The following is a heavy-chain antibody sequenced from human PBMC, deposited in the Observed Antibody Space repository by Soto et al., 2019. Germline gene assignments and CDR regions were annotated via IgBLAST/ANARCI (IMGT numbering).Heavy chain of an antibody. D-gene: IGHD4-17*01. J-gene: IGHJ6*02. CDR2: ISAYNGNT. Sequence: QVQLVQSGAEVKKPWASVKVSCKASGYTFTSYGISGVRQAPGQGLEWMGWISAYNGNTNYAQKLQGRVTMTTDTSTSTAYMELRSLRSDDTAVYYCARDRNYGGNSFYYYYGMDVWGQGTTVTVSS. CDR1: GYTFTSYG. V-gene: IGHV1-18*04. CDR3: ARDRNYGGNSFYYYYGMDV.